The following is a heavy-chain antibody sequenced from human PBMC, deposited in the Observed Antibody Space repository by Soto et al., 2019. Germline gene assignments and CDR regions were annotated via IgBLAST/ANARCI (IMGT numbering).Heavy chain of an antibody. D-gene: IGHD1-1*01. V-gene: IGHV1-8*01. CDR2: MNPNSGNT. J-gene: IGHJ5*02. Sequence: TCAVSGGSLTSNNWWTWVRQATGQGLEWMGWMNPNSGNTGYALKFQGRVSMTRNTSIYTVYLELSSLASDDTAVYYCVRMASSGTLNWFDPWGQGTLVTVSS. CDR1: GGSLTSNN. CDR3: VRMASSGTLNWFDP.